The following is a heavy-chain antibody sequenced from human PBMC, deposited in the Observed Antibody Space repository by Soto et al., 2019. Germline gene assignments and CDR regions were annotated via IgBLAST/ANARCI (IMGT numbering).Heavy chain of an antibody. D-gene: IGHD3-10*01. Sequence: GSLRLSCVASGFTFSSYSMSWVRQAPGKGLEWVSGFRSGGDDGTTYYADSVKGRFTISRDNSKNTLFLQMNGLRAEDTAIYYCAKKVNSGPGSQYFDYWGQGTLVTVSS. V-gene: IGHV3-23*01. CDR1: GFTFSSYS. CDR3: AKKVNSGPGSQYFDY. J-gene: IGHJ4*02. CDR2: FRSGGDDGTT.